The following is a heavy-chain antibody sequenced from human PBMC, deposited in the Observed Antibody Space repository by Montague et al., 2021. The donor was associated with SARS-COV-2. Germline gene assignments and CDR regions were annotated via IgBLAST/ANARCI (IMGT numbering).Heavy chain of an antibody. D-gene: IGHD1-26*01. CDR3: ARPRSGSYRDYLDY. Sequence: SLRLSCAASGFTFSNYAMYWVRQAPGKGLEWVAVISYDGSNKYYADSVKGRFTISRDNSKNTLYLQMNSLRAEDTAVYYCARPRSGSYRDYLDYWGQGTLVTVSS. V-gene: IGHV3-30*04. J-gene: IGHJ4*02. CDR1: GFTFSNYA. CDR2: ISYDGSNK.